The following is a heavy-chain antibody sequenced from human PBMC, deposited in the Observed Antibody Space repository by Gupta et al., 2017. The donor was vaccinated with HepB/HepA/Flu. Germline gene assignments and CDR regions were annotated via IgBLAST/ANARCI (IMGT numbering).Heavy chain of an antibody. V-gene: IGHV3-21*01. Sequence: EVQLVESGGGLVKPGGSLRLSCAASGFTFSSYRMNWLRQAPGKGLEWVSSISSSSSYIYYADSVKGRFTISRDNAKNSLYLQMNSLRAEDTAVYYCAILTLRSSRRFDYWGQGTLVTVSS. CDR1: GFTFSSYR. CDR2: ISSSSSYI. CDR3: AILTLRSSRRFDY. D-gene: IGHD6-13*01. J-gene: IGHJ4*02.